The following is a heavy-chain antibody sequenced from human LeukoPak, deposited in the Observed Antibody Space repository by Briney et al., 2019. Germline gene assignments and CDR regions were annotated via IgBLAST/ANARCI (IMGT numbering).Heavy chain of an antibody. Sequence: GGSLRLSCAASGFTFSSYWMSWVRQAPGKGLEWVANIKQDGSEKYYVDSVKGRYTISRDNAKNSLYLQMNSLRAEDTAVYYCARDLRYCSGGSCHNWFDPWGQGTLVTVSS. J-gene: IGHJ5*02. CDR3: ARDLRYCSGGSCHNWFDP. CDR2: IKQDGSEK. V-gene: IGHV3-7*01. D-gene: IGHD2-15*01. CDR1: GFTFSSYW.